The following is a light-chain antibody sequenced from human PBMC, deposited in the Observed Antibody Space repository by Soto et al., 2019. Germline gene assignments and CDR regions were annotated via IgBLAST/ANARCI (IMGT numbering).Light chain of an antibody. Sequence: DIQMTQSPSSLSASVGDRVTVTCRASQNIGRYLNWYQQKPGQAPKLLIYAASSLQSGVPSRFSGSGSGTDFTLTISSLQPEDFATYYCQQSSGIPYTFGQGTKLEIK. J-gene: IGKJ2*01. V-gene: IGKV1-39*01. CDR1: QNIGRY. CDR2: AAS. CDR3: QQSSGIPYT.